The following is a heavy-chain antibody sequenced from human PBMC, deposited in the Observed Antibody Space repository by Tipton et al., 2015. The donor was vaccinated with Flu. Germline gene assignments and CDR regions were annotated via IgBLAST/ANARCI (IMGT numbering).Heavy chain of an antibody. Sequence: TLSLTCAVSGYSISSGYYWGWIRQPPGKGLEWIGSIYHSGRTYYNPSLKSRVTISVDTSKNHFSLMLNSVTAADTAVYYCARGRIVGAPFDYWGRGTLVTVSS. V-gene: IGHV4-38-2*01. J-gene: IGHJ4*02. CDR1: GYSISSGYY. CDR3: ARGRIVGAPFDY. CDR2: IYHSGRT. D-gene: IGHD1-26*01.